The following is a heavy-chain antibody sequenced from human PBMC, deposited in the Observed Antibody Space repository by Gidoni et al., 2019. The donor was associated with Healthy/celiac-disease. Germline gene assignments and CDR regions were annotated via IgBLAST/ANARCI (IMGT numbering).Heavy chain of an antibody. CDR3: ARVGAYDSSVGEYAFDI. V-gene: IGHV4-39*07. Sequence: QLQLQASGPGLVKPSETLSLTCTVSGGSISSSSYYWGWIRQPPGKGLEWIGSIYYSGSTYYNPSLKSRVTISVDTSKNQFSLKLSSVTAADTAVYYCARVGAYDSSVGEYAFDIWGQGTMVTVSS. J-gene: IGHJ3*02. CDR1: GGSISSSSYY. CDR2: IYYSGST. D-gene: IGHD3-22*01.